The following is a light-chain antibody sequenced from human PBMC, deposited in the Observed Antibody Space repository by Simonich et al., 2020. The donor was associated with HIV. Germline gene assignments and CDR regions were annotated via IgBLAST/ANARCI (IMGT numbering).Light chain of an antibody. Sequence: DIVMTQSPLSLPVTLGQPASISCRCSQSLVHSDGNTYLNWYHQRPGQSPRRLIYKVSNRDSGVPDRFSGSGSDTDFTLKISRVEAEDVGIYYCMQGTLWWTFGQGTKVEIK. CDR3: MQGTLWWT. CDR1: QSLVHSDGNTY. V-gene: IGKV2-30*02. J-gene: IGKJ1*01. CDR2: KVS.